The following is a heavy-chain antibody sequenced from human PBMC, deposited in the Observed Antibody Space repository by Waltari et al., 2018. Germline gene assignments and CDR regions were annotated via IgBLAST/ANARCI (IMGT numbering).Heavy chain of an antibody. Sequence: QVQLQESGPGLVKPSETLSLTCTVSGGSISSHYWSWIRQPPGKGLEWIGYIYYSGSTNYNPSLKSRVTISVDTSKNQFSLKLSSVTAADTAVYYCATQGAVVVVVAATPGDHDAFDIWGQGTMVTVSS. CDR2: IYYSGST. CDR1: GGSISSHY. D-gene: IGHD2-15*01. J-gene: IGHJ3*02. V-gene: IGHV4-59*11. CDR3: ATQGAVVVVVAATPGDHDAFDI.